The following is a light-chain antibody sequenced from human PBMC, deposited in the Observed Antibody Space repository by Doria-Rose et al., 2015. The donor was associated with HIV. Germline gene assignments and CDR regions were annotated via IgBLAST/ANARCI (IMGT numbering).Light chain of an antibody. CDR2: EVS. J-gene: IGLJ3*02. Sequence: QSVLTQPASVSGSPGQSITISCTGTSSDIGDYNYVSWYQQHPGKAPKLMIYEVSNRPSGVSNRFSGSKSANTASLTISGLQPEDEADYHCSSYTSSSTLWVFGGGTKLTVL. CDR3: SSYTSSSTLWV. CDR1: SSDIGDYNY. V-gene: IGLV2-14*01.